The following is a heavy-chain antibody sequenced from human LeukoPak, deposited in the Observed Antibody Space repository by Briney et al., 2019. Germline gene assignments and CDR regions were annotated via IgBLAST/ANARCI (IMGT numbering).Heavy chain of an antibody. Sequence: SETLSLTCAVYGGSFSGYYWSWIRQPPGKGLEWIGEINHSGSTNYNPSLKSRVTISVDTSKNQFSLKLSSVTAADTAVYYCARRLEDTAMSDYWGQGTLVTVSS. CDR3: ARRLEDTAMSDY. CDR2: INHSGST. V-gene: IGHV4-34*01. D-gene: IGHD5-18*01. J-gene: IGHJ4*02. CDR1: GGSFSGYY.